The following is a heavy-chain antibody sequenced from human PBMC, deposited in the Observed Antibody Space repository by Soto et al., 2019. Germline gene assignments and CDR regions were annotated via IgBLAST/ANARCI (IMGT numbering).Heavy chain of an antibody. V-gene: IGHV4-59*08. J-gene: IGHJ4*02. CDR3: ARHGAIYSNSWYDFDY. CDR1: GGSLSNYY. D-gene: IGHD5-18*01. CDR2: MFNGGSA. Sequence: SETLSLTCTVSGGSLSNYYWSWIRQPPGKGLEWVGYMFNGGSANYNPSLKSRVAISVDMSQNQFSLKLTSVTAADTAVYYCARHGAIYSNSWYDFDYWGQGTLVTVS.